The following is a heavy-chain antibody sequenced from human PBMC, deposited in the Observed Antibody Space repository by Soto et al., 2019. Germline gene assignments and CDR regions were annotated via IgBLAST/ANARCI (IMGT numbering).Heavy chain of an antibody. Sequence: QVQLGESGGGLVKPGGSLRLSCAASGFTFSDYYMSWIRQAPGKRLEWVSYISNTGRTLYYADSMKGRFTISRDHAKNSLYLQNTSLRSEDTAVYYCARDLVAVSGGVYSSSSGGYFFDFWGQGTLVTVSS. CDR1: GFTFSDYY. J-gene: IGHJ4*02. V-gene: IGHV3-11*01. CDR3: ARDLVAVSGGVYSSSSGGYFFDF. CDR2: ISNTGRTL. D-gene: IGHD6-6*01.